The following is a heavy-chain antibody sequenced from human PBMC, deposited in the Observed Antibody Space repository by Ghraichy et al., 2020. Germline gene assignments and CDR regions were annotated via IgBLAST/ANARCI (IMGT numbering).Heavy chain of an antibody. CDR2: INHSGST. J-gene: IGHJ6*03. V-gene: IGHV4-34*01. CDR3: ASSLWLPPGYYYMDV. CDR1: GGSFSGYY. Sequence: SQTLSLTCAVYGGSFSGYYWSWIRQPPGKGLEWIGEINHSGSTNYNPSLKSRVTISVDTSKNQFSLKLSSVTAADTAVYYCASSLWLPPGYYYMDVWGKGTTVTVSS. D-gene: IGHD2-21*01.